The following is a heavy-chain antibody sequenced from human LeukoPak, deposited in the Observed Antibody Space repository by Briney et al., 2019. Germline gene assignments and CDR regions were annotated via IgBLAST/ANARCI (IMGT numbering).Heavy chain of an antibody. CDR3: ARDTHYYGSGSPAFDI. D-gene: IGHD3-10*01. CDR2: INNDGSST. Sequence: PGGSLRLSCEASGFTFSGYWMHWVRQAPGKGLVWVSRINNDGSSTNYADSVKGRFTISRDNAKNSLYLQMNSLRAEDTGVYYCARDTHYYGSGSPAFDIWGQGTMVTVSS. J-gene: IGHJ3*02. V-gene: IGHV3-74*01. CDR1: GFTFSGYW.